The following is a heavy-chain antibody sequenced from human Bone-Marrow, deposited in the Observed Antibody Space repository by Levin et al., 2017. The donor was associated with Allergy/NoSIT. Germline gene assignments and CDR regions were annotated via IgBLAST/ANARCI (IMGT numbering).Heavy chain of an antibody. D-gene: IGHD1-1*01. Sequence: GGSLRLSCDASGFTLTEYAMSWVRQAPGKGLEWVSVITGGGFNTYYGDSVKGRFTVSRDISKNTLYLELNSLRADDTAVYYCAKKQGGTSGFSFDVWGQGTMVTVSS. CDR1: GFTLTEYA. CDR3: AKKQGGTSGFSFDV. V-gene: IGHV3-23*01. J-gene: IGHJ3*01. CDR2: ITGGGFNT.